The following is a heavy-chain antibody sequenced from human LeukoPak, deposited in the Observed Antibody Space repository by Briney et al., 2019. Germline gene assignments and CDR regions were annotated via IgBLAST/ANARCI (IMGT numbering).Heavy chain of an antibody. CDR3: ARGNGMHDYGDSFDY. CDR1: GYTVTNFD. D-gene: IGHD4-17*01. CDR2: MNLDSGNT. V-gene: IGHV1-8*01. J-gene: IGHJ4*02. Sequence: GASVKVSCKASGYTVTNFDINWVRQATGQGLEWMGWMNLDSGNTGYAQKFRGRVTMTRNTSISTAYMELSSLRSEDTAVYYCARGNGMHDYGDSFDYWGQGTLVTVSS.